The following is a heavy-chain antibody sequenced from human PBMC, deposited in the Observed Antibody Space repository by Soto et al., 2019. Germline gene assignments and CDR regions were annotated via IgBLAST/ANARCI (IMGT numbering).Heavy chain of an antibody. CDR1: GGSISSSNW. CDR3: ARRGLSYYDSSGYFDY. D-gene: IGHD3-22*01. V-gene: IGHV4-4*02. CDR2: IYHSGST. J-gene: IGHJ4*02. Sequence: SETLSLTCAVSGGSISSSNWWSWVRQPPGKGLEWIGEIYHSGSTNYNPSLKSRVTISVDKSKNQFSLKLSSVTAADTAVYYCARRGLSYYDSSGYFDYWGQGTLVTV.